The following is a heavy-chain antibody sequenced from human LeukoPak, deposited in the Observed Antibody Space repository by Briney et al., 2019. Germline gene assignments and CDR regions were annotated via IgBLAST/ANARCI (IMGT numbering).Heavy chain of an antibody. CDR1: GFTFSNYG. J-gene: IGHJ4*02. Sequence: PGGSLRLSCAASGFTFSNYGIHWVRQAPGKGLEWVAVISNDGSNKYYADSVKGRFTISRDNSEDTLYLQMNSLRAEDTAVYYCAKETGRWELEWGQGTLVTVSS. CDR3: AKETGRWELE. V-gene: IGHV3-30*18. D-gene: IGHD1-26*01. CDR2: ISNDGSNK.